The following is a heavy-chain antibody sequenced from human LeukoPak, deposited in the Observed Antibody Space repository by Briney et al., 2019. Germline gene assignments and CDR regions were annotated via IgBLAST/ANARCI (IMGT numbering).Heavy chain of an antibody. V-gene: IGHV3-33*01. D-gene: IGHD6-13*01. J-gene: IGHJ6*02. CDR2: IWYDGSDK. CDR1: GFTFSNYG. CDR3: ARDLIAAATYYYYYYGMDV. Sequence: GGSLRLSCAASGFTFSNYGMHWVRQAPGKGLEWVAVIWYDGSDKYYADSVKGRFTISRDNSKNTLYLQMNSLRAEDTAVYYCARDLIAAATYYYYYYGMDVWGQGTTVTVSS.